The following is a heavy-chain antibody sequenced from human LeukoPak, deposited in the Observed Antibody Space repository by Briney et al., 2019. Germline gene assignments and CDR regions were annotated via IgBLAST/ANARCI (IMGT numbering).Heavy chain of an antibody. CDR3: ARDLGIAAADDRDYYYYYGMDV. D-gene: IGHD6-13*01. J-gene: IGHJ6*02. Sequence: GGSLRLSCAASGFGFSDYYMSWVRQAPGKGLEWVSVIYSGGSTYYADSVKGRFTISRDNSKNTLYLQMNSLRAEDTAVYYCARDLGIAAADDRDYYYYYGMDVWGQGTTVTVSS. CDR2: IYSGGST. V-gene: IGHV3-53*01. CDR1: GFGFSDYY.